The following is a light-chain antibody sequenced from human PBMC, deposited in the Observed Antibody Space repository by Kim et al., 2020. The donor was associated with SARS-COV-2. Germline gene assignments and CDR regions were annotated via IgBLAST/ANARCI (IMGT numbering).Light chain of an antibody. V-gene: IGLV6-57*02. CDR3: QSCDSSNQVV. Sequence: KTVTISCTGSSGNIANTHVQWYQQRPGSATTTLIYESIYRPSGVPSRFSGSIDRASNSVSLTISGLQIEDEADYYCQSCDSSNQVVFGGGTQLTVL. CDR1: SGNIANTH. J-gene: IGLJ2*01. CDR2: ESI.